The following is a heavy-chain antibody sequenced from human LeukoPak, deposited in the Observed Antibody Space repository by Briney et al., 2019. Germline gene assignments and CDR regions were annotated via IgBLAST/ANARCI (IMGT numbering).Heavy chain of an antibody. CDR1: GGSISSSNYY. V-gene: IGHV4-39*01. CDR3: ATSLEAAPSGRLDY. D-gene: IGHD1-26*01. J-gene: IGHJ4*02. CDR2: IYYSGST. Sequence: PSETLSLTCTVSGGSISSSNYYWGWIRQPPGKGLEWIGSIYYSGSTYYNPSLKSRVTISVDTSKNQFSLKLSSVTAADTAVYYCATSLEAAPSGRLDYWGQGTLVTVSS.